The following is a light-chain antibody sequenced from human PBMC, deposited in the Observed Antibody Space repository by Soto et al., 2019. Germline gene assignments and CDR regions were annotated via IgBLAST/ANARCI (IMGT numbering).Light chain of an antibody. CDR3: CSYGGSYTYV. J-gene: IGLJ1*01. Sequence: QSALTQPRSVSGSPGQSVTISCTGTSSDVVNYNYVSWYQQHPGKAPKVMIYDVNKRPSGVPDRFSGSKSANTASLTISGRLAEDAADYYCCSYGGSYTYVFGTGTKVTVL. CDR2: DVN. V-gene: IGLV2-11*01. CDR1: SSDVVNYNY.